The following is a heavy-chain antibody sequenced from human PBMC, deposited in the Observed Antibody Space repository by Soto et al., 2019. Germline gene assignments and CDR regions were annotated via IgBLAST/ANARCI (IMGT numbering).Heavy chain of an antibody. CDR1: GGSISSYY. D-gene: IGHD3-22*01. CDR2: IYTSGST. CDR3: ARRTRDSSGYLSFDY. V-gene: IGHV4-4*07. J-gene: IGHJ4*02. Sequence: TVSGGSISSYYWSWIRQPAGKGLEWIGRIYTSGSTNYNPSLKSRVTMSVDTSKNQFSLKLSSVTAADTAVYYCARRTRDSSGYLSFDYWGQGTLVTVSS.